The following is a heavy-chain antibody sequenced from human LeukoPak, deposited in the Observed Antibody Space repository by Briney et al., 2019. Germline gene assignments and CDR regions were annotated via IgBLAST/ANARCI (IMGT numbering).Heavy chain of an antibody. CDR2: IYTSGST. CDR1: GGSISSYY. CDR3: ARRGGSSSSYVDL. V-gene: IGHV4-4*09. D-gene: IGHD6-6*01. J-gene: IGHJ2*01. Sequence: PSETLSLTCTVSGGSISSYYWSWIRQPPGKGLEWIGYIYTSGSTNYNPSLKSRVTISVDTSKNQFSLKLSSVTAADTAVYYCARRGGSSSSYVDLWGRGTLVTVSS.